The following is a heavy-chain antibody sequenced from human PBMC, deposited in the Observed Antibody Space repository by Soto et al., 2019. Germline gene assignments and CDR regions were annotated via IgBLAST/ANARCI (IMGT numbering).Heavy chain of an antibody. CDR1: GFTFSDYY. Sequence: PGGSLRLSCAASGFTFSDYYMSWIRQAPGKGLEWVSYISSSGSTTYADSVKGRFTISRDNAKNTLFLQMNSLRADDTAVYYCVRDDVGVGIDSWGLGTLVTVS. CDR2: ISSSGST. D-gene: IGHD1-26*01. J-gene: IGHJ4*02. V-gene: IGHV3-11*06. CDR3: VRDDVGVGIDS.